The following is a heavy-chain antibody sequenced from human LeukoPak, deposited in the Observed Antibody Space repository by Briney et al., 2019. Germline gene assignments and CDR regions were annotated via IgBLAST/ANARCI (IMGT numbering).Heavy chain of an antibody. D-gene: IGHD3-22*01. Sequence: GASVKDSCKASGGTFSSYAISWVRQAPGQGLEWMGGIIPIFGTANYAQKFQGRVTITADESTSTAYMELSSLRSEDTAVYYCARATWGYDSSGYTENYYFDYWGQGTLVTVSS. CDR2: IIPIFGTA. CDR3: ARATWGYDSSGYTENYYFDY. V-gene: IGHV1-69*13. J-gene: IGHJ4*02. CDR1: GGTFSSYA.